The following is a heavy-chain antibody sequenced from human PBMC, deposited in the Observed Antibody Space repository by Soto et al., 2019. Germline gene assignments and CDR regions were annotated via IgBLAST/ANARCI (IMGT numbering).Heavy chain of an antibody. Sequence: EVQLVESGGALVQPGGSLRLSCEASGFTFSRYWMHWVRQAPGKGLVWVSRINSDVSSTTYADSVKGRFTISRDNAKNMLYLQMNSLRTEDTAVYYCARGTVGIFDYWGQGILVTVSS. D-gene: IGHD4-17*01. V-gene: IGHV3-74*03. CDR1: GFTFSRYW. CDR2: INSDVSST. CDR3: ARGTVGIFDY. J-gene: IGHJ4*02.